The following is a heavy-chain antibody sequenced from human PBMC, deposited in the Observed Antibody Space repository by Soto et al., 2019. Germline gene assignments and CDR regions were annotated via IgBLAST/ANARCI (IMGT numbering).Heavy chain of an antibody. J-gene: IGHJ6*03. CDR3: ARQVTVEYCSCFICYCGPHYSMDV. D-gene: IGHD2-15*01. CDR2: IYPGDSDT. CDR1: GYSFTSYW. Sequence: GESLKISCKGSGYSFTSYWIGWVRQMPGKGLEWMGIIYPGDSDTRYSPSFQGQVTISADKSISTAYLQWSSLKASDTAMYYCARQVTVEYCSCFICYCGPHYSMDVWTKGTSV. V-gene: IGHV5-51*01.